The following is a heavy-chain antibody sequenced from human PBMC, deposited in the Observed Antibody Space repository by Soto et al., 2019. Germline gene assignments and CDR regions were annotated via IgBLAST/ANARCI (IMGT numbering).Heavy chain of an antibody. CDR3: ATGYGGPIGWFAP. D-gene: IGHD3-16*01. CDR2: INAGNGNT. CDR1: GYTFTSYA. Sequence: QVQLVQSGAEVKKPGASVKVSCKASGYTFTSYAMHWVRQAPGQRLEWMGWINAGNGNTKYSQKFQGRVTITRDTSASTAYMELSSLRSEDTPVYYCATGYGGPIGWFAPWGQGTLVTVSS. J-gene: IGHJ5*02. V-gene: IGHV1-3*01.